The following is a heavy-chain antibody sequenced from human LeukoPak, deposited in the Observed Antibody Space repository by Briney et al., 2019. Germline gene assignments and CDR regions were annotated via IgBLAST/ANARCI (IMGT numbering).Heavy chain of an antibody. CDR1: GGSFSGYY. D-gene: IGHD6-19*01. Sequence: SETLSLTCAVYGGSFSGYYWSWIRQPPGKGLEWIGEINHSGSTNYNPSLKSRVTISVDTSKNQFSLKLSSVTAADTAVYYCARVMVAGRIDYWGQGTLVTVSS. CDR2: INHSGST. J-gene: IGHJ4*02. CDR3: ARVMVAGRIDY. V-gene: IGHV4-34*01.